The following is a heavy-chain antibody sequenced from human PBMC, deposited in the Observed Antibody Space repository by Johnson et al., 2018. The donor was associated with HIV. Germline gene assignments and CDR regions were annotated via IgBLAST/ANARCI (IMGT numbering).Heavy chain of an antibody. CDR3: AKDAAAAALRAFDN. Sequence: QVQLVESGGGLVQPGGSLRLSCAASGFTFSSYGMHWVRQAPGKGLEWVAVISYGESNEYYADSVKGRFTITRDNSRNTLYLQMNSLRAEDTAVYYCAKDAAAAALRAFDNWGQGTMVTVSS. J-gene: IGHJ3*02. D-gene: IGHD6-13*01. CDR1: GFTFSSYG. V-gene: IGHV3-30*18. CDR2: ISYGESNE.